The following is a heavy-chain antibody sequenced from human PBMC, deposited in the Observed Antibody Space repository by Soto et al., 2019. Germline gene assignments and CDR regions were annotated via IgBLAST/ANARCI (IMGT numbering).Heavy chain of an antibody. D-gene: IGHD2-15*01. V-gene: IGHV3-48*02. CDR1: AFTSSSYA. CDR3: ARDTLGYFDL. Sequence: RALRRSCAASAFTSSSYAMSWVRQAPGKGLEWVSYISRSSSTIYYAASVKGRFTISRDNAKNSLYLQMNSLRDEDTAVYYCARDTLGYFDLWGRGTLVTVSS. CDR2: ISRSSSTI. J-gene: IGHJ2*01.